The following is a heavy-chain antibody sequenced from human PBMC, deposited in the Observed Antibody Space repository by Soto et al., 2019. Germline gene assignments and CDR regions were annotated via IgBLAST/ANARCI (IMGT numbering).Heavy chain of an antibody. V-gene: IGHV1-69*01. D-gene: IGHD1-26*01. CDR2: ISPIFGTP. CDR3: ARVVVGSRLSLDY. CDR1: GGTFSSYT. Sequence: QVQLVQSGAVVKKPGSSVTVSCKASGGTFSSYTISWVRQAPGQGLEWMAGISPIFGTPIYAQKFQDRVTITVDDSTMTAYMEMNRLTSEDTAVYYCARVVVGSRLSLDYWGQGTLVTISS. J-gene: IGHJ4*02.